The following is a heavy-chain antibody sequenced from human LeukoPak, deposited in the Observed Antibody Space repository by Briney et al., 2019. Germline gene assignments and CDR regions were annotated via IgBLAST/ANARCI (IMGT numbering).Heavy chain of an antibody. Sequence: SVKVSCKASGGTFSSYTISWVRQAPGQGLEWMGRIIPILGIANYAQKFQGRVTITADKSTSTAYMELSSLRSEDTAVYYCARAVVRGVYWFDPWGQGTLVTVSS. CDR3: ARAVVRGVYWFDP. D-gene: IGHD3-10*01. V-gene: IGHV1-69*02. J-gene: IGHJ5*02. CDR1: GGTFSSYT. CDR2: IIPILGIA.